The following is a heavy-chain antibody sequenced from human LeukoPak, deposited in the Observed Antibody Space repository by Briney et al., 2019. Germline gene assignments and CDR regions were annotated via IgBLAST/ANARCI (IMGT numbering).Heavy chain of an antibody. CDR3: ARGQQQLSS. CDR1: GFTFSSYG. J-gene: IGHJ4*02. D-gene: IGHD6-13*01. CDR2: IWYDGSNK. Sequence: PGRAPRLSCAAAGFTFSSYGMHWGRQAPGQGGEWVAVIWYDGSNKYYADSVKGRFTISRDNSKNTLYLQMNSLRAEDTAVYYCARGQQQLSSWGQGTLVTVSS. V-gene: IGHV3-33*01.